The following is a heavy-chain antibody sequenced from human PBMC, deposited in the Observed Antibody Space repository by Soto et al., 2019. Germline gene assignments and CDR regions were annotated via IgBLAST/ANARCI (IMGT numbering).Heavy chain of an antibody. J-gene: IGHJ5*02. Sequence: SLKVFDKGSGETFTRYDINWERQATGQGLEWMGWMNPSSGNTGYAQKFQGRVTMTRDTSISTAYMELSSLRSDDTAIYYCARMATFGSLNWFDPWAQGTLV. V-gene: IGHV1-8*01. D-gene: IGHD3-16*01. CDR1: GETFTRYD. CDR2: MNPSSGNT. CDR3: ARMATFGSLNWFDP.